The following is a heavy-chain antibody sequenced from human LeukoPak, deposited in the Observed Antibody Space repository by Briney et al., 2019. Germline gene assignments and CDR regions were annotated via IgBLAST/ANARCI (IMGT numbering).Heavy chain of an antibody. CDR3: ARSLGSQDY. D-gene: IGHD6-19*01. CDR1: GFTFSSSW. J-gene: IGHJ4*02. V-gene: IGHV3-74*01. Sequence: GGSLRLSCAASGFTFSSSWMHWVRQAPGKGLVWVSRINTDGRTTTYADSVKGRFTISRYNAKSTVYLQMNSLSPEDTALYYCARSLGSQDYWGQGTLVTVSS. CDR2: INTDGRTT.